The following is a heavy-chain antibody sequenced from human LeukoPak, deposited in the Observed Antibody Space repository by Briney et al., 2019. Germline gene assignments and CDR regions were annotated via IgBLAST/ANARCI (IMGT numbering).Heavy chain of an antibody. Sequence: GASVKVSCKASGYTFTGYYMHWVRQAPGQGLEWMGWINPNSGGTNYAQKFQGRVTMTRDTSISTAYMELSRLRSDDTAVYYCARVSGRYNWNHPLDYWGQGTLVTVSS. CDR1: GYTFTGYY. D-gene: IGHD1-14*01. CDR3: ARVSGRYNWNHPLDY. V-gene: IGHV1-2*02. J-gene: IGHJ4*02. CDR2: INPNSGGT.